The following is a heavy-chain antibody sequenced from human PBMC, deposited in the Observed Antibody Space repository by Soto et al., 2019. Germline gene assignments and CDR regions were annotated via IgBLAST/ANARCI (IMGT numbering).Heavy chain of an antibody. J-gene: IGHJ4*02. CDR3: ATAEVDY. CDR1: GYNFGNHW. Sequence: GGSLRLSCAVAGYNFGNHWMHWVRQAPGKGLEWVSRMNSDGSIINYADSVKGRFTVSRDNAKNTLYLQMNSLRVEDTAVYYCATAEVDYWGPGTLVTVSS. CDR2: MNSDGSII. V-gene: IGHV3-74*01.